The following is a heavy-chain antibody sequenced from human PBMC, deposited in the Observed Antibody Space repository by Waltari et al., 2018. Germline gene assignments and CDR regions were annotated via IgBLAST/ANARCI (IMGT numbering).Heavy chain of an antibody. CDR1: GYTFTSYG. Sequence: QVQLVQSGAEVKKPGASVKVSCKASGYTFTSYGISWVRQAPGQGLEWMGWISAYNGNTNYAQKLQGRVTMTTDTSTSTAYMELRSLRSDDTAVYYCARVPRGSYDSSGSLWGRQNWFDPWGQEPWSPSPQ. CDR2: ISAYNGNT. D-gene: IGHD3-22*01. J-gene: IGHJ5*02. V-gene: IGHV1-18*01. CDR3: ARVPRGSYDSSGSLWGRQNWFDP.